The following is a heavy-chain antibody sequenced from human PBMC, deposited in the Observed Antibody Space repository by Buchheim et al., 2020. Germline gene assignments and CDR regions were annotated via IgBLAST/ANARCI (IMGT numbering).Heavy chain of an antibody. D-gene: IGHD2-15*01. CDR3: ARGWRQNSFDH. J-gene: IGHJ4*02. V-gene: IGHV3-48*02. CDR2: IAPSGDTI. Sequence: EVELVESGGGLVQPGGSLRLSCVASGFTLSVYSMDWVRQAPGKGLEWISFIAPSGDTIYYRDSVKGRFTISRDNAKNYLFLQMDSLTDEDTAIYYCARGWRQNSFDHWGQGTL. CDR1: GFTLSVYS.